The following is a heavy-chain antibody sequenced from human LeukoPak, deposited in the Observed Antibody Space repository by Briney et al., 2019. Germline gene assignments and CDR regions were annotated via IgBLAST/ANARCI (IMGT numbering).Heavy chain of an antibody. D-gene: IGHD6-19*01. Sequence: SETLSLTCTVSGGSISSYYWSWIRQPPGKGLEWIGYIYYSGTTNYNPSLKSRVTILVDTSKNQFSLNLSSVTAADTAVYYCARVYRWAFDYWGQGTLVTVSS. CDR3: ARVYRWAFDY. V-gene: IGHV4-59*08. CDR1: GGSISSYY. J-gene: IGHJ4*02. CDR2: IYYSGTT.